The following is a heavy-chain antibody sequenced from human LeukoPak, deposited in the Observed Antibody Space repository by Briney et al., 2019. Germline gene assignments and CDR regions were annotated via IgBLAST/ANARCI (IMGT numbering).Heavy chain of an antibody. CDR1: GGSIRNFY. CDR3: ARDYGGKFDC. J-gene: IGHJ4*02. CDR2: VYNSGT. D-gene: IGHD4-23*01. V-gene: IGHV4-59*01. Sequence: SETLSLTCTVSGGSIRNFYWSWIRQTPGKGLEWIGYVYNSGTSYNPSLKSRVTISMDTSKNQFSLNLNSVTAADTALYYCARDYGGKFDCWGQGTLVTFSS.